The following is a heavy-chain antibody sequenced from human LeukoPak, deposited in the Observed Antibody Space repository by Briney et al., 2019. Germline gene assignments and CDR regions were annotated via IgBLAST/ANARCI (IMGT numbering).Heavy chain of an antibody. V-gene: IGHV4-59*11. CDR2: VYYSGST. J-gene: IGHJ6*03. Sequence: SETLSLTCTVSGGSISSHYWSWIRQPPGKGLEWIGYVYYSGSTNYNPSLKSRVTISVDTSKNQFSLKLSSVTAADTVVYYCARDGGTGTDYYYYYYMDVWGKGTTVTVSS. CDR3: ARDGGTGTDYYYYYYMDV. CDR1: GGSISSHY. D-gene: IGHD3-16*01.